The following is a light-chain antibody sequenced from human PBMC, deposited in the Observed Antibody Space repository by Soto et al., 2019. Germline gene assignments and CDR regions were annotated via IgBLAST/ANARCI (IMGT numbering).Light chain of an antibody. CDR2: DTP. V-gene: IGKV3-15*01. Sequence: ARQSASTHFTSYQGNPRKTPSLPIDDTPTRATGIPTRFSGSGSGTESNLTISSLQSEDFAVYYCQQYTNWRVTFGQGTLLE. CDR1: QSASTH. CDR3: QQYTNWRVT. J-gene: IGKJ5*01.